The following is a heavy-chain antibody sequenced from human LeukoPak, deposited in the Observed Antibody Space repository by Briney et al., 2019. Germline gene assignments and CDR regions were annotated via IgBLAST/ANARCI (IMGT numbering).Heavy chain of an antibody. CDR1: GGSISSYY. Sequence: SETLSLTCTVSGGSISSYYWSWIRQPPGKGLEWIGYIYYSGSTHYNPSLKSRVTISVDTSKNQFSLKLSSVTAADTAVYCCARARVGALDIWGQGTMVTVSS. D-gene: IGHD3-16*01. J-gene: IGHJ3*02. CDR3: ARARVGALDI. V-gene: IGHV4-59*01. CDR2: IYYSGST.